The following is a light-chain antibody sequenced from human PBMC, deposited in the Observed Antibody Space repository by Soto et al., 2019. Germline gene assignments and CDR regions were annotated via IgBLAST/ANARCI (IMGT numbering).Light chain of an antibody. CDR2: GAS. CDR3: QQHNNWPRT. Sequence: EIVMTQSPATLSVSPGERAALSCRASQSVSSNLAWYQQKPGQAPRLLIYGASTRATGIPARFSGSGSGTEFTLTINSLQSEDCAVYYCQQHNNWPRTFGQGTKVEIK. V-gene: IGKV3D-15*01. J-gene: IGKJ1*01. CDR1: QSVSSN.